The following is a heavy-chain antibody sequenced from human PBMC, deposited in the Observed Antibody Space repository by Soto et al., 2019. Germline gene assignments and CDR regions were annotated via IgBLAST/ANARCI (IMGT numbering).Heavy chain of an antibody. D-gene: IGHD6-19*01. CDR3: AGVPWQGLGGYAFDI. CDR2: IYYSGST. Sequence: QVQLQESGPGLVKPSETLSLTCTVSGGSINSYYWSWIRQPPGKGLEWIGYIYYSGSTNYNPSLTSRATITVDTSQNQVTLKLSSVTAADTAVYSCAGVPWQGLGGYAFDIWGQGTMVTVSS. J-gene: IGHJ3*02. V-gene: IGHV4-59*01. CDR1: GGSINSYY.